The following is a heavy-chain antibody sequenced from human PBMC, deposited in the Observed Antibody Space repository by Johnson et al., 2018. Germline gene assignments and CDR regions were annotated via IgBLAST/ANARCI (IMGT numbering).Heavy chain of an antibody. J-gene: IGHJ4*02. D-gene: IGHD3-10*01. V-gene: IGHV3-48*02. CDR3: VRGKGVRDF. Sequence: VQLVESGGGVVQPGGSLRLSCAASGFTFSSYSMNWVRQAPGKGLEWVSYISSSSSTIYYADSVKGRFTIFRDKAKNSVFVQMNSLRDEDTAVYYGVRGKGVRDFWGQGTLVTVSS. CDR2: ISSSSSTI. CDR1: GFTFSSYS.